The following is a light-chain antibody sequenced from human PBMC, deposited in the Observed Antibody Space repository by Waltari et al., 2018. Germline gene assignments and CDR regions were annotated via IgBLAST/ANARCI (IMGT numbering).Light chain of an antibody. CDR3: CSYRGNSTFV. V-gene: IGLV2-23*03. Sequence: QTALTQPASASGSPGQSITIPCAGATNNIGTSNLVSWYQQHPDKAPKLIIFEGVKRPSGVSNRFSGSKSGNTASLTISGLQTEDEADYYCCSYRGNSTFVFGGGTKLTVL. CDR2: EGV. J-gene: IGLJ2*01. CDR1: TNNIGTSNL.